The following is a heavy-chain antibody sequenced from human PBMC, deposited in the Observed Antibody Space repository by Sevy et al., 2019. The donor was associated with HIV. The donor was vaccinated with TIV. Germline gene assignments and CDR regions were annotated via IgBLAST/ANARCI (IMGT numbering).Heavy chain of an antibody. CDR2: FDPEDGET. CDR3: ASTGGYDSSGYYHSFDY. J-gene: IGHJ4*02. D-gene: IGHD3-22*01. CDR1: GYTLTELS. V-gene: IGHV1-24*01. Sequence: ASVKVSCKVSGYTLTELSMHWVRQAPGKGLEWMGGFDPEDGETIYAQKFQGRVTMTEDTSTDTAYMGLSSLRSEDTAVYYCASTGGYDSSGYYHSFDYWGQGTLVTVSS.